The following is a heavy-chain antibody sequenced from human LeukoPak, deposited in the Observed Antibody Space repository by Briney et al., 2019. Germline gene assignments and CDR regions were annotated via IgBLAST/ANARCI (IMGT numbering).Heavy chain of an antibody. CDR1: GGSISSYY. CDR2: IYYSGST. CDR3: ARDQDEDSSSWGWFDP. J-gene: IGHJ5*02. Sequence: SETLSLTCTVSGGSISSYYWSWIRQPPGKGLEWIGYIYYSGSTNYNPSLKGRVTISVDTSKNQFSLKLSSVTAADTAVYYCARDQDEDSSSWGWFDPWGQGTLVTVSS. D-gene: IGHD6-13*01. V-gene: IGHV4-59*01.